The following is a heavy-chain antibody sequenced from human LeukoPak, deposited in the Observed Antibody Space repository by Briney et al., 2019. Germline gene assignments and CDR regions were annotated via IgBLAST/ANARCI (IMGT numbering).Heavy chain of an antibody. V-gene: IGHV1-69*13. Sequence: SVKVSCKASGGTFSSYAISWVRQAPGQGLEWMGGIIPIFGTANYAQKFQGRVTITADESTSTAYMELSSLRAEDTAVYYCARDKGYSSSAAGYWGQGTLVTVSS. D-gene: IGHD6-13*01. J-gene: IGHJ4*02. CDR3: ARDKGYSSSAAGY. CDR2: IIPIFGTA. CDR1: GGTFSSYA.